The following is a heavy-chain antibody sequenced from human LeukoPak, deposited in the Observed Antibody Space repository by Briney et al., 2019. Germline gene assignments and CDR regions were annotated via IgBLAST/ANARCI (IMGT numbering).Heavy chain of an antibody. J-gene: IGHJ4*02. CDR1: GGAFSSYA. CDR3: ARGGVVPAAMIFSAFDY. V-gene: IGHV1-69*06. CDR2: IIPIFGTA. D-gene: IGHD2-2*01. Sequence: SVKVSCKASGGAFSSYAISWVRQAPGQGLEWMGGIIPIFGTANYAQKFQGRVTITADKSTSTAYMELSSLRSEDTAVYYCARGGVVPAAMIFSAFDYWGQGTLVTVSS.